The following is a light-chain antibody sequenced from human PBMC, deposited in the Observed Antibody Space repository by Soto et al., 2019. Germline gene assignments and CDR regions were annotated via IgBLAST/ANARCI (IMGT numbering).Light chain of an antibody. CDR3: QQRSNWPPIT. J-gene: IGKJ5*01. V-gene: IGKV3-11*01. CDR1: QNILSN. CDR2: GAS. Sequence: EIVMTQSPATLSVSPGERATLSCRASQNILSNLAWYQQKPGQAPRLLIYGASTRATGIPARFSGSGSGTDFFLTISSLEPEDFAVYYCQQRSNWPPITFGQGTRLEIK.